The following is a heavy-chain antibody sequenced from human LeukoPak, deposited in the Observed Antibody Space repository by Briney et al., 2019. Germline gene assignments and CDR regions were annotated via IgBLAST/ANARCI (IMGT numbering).Heavy chain of an antibody. CDR3: AKDYFGSGSYYNANPYYFDY. Sequence: GGSLRLSCAASGFSFSNYAMNWVRQGPGKGLEWVSGISGSGGSTYNADSVKGRFTISRDNSENTLHLQMNTLRAEDTAVYYCAKDYFGSGSYYNANPYYFDYWGQGTLVTVSS. V-gene: IGHV3-23*01. CDR1: GFSFSNYA. D-gene: IGHD3-10*01. J-gene: IGHJ4*02. CDR2: ISGSGGST.